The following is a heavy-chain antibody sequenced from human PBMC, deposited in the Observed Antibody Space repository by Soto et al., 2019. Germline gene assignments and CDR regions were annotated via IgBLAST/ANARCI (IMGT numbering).Heavy chain of an antibody. V-gene: IGHV3-15*07. CDR3: TTYSKWLQIYYYYGMDV. J-gene: IGHJ6*02. D-gene: IGHD5-12*01. CDR1: GFTFSNAW. Sequence: GSLRLSCAASGFTFSNAWMNWVRQAPGKGLEWVGRIKSKTDGGITDYAAPVKGRFTMSRDDSKNTVYLQMNSLKTEDTALYYCTTYSKWLQIYYYYGMDVWGQGTTVTVSS. CDR2: IKSKTDGGIT.